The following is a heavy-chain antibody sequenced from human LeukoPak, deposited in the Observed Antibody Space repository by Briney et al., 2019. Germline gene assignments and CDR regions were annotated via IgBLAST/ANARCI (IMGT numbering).Heavy chain of an antibody. Sequence: GGSLRLSCAASGFTFSRYAMHWVRQAPGKGLEWVAVISYDGSNKYYADSVKGRFTISRDNSKNTLYLQMNSLRAEDTAVYYCATLVVIKHFDYWGQGTLVTVSS. V-gene: IGHV3-30-3*01. J-gene: IGHJ4*02. CDR3: ATLVVIKHFDY. CDR2: ISYDGSNK. CDR1: GFTFSRYA. D-gene: IGHD3-22*01.